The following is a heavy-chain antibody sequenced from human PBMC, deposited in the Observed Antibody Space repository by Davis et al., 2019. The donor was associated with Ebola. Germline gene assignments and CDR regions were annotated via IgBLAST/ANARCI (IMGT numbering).Heavy chain of an antibody. CDR1: GGSISSGGYS. V-gene: IGHV4-30-2*01. J-gene: IGHJ6*04. CDR2: IYHSGST. CDR3: ARDTNV. D-gene: IGHD1-26*01. Sequence: MPSETLSLTCAVSGGSISSGGYSWSWTRQPPGKGLEWIGYIYHSGSTYYNPSLKSRVTISVDRSKNQFSLKLSSVTAADTAVYYCARDTNVWGKGTTVTVSS.